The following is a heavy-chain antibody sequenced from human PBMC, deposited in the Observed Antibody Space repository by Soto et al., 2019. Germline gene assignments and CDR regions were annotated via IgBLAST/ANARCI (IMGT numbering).Heavy chain of an antibody. CDR3: ARGKQWLVTNPDAFDI. J-gene: IGHJ3*02. V-gene: IGHV1-8*01. D-gene: IGHD6-19*01. Sequence: GASVKVSCKASGYTFTSYDINWVRQATGQGLEWMGWMNPNSGNTGYAQKFQGRVTMTRNTSISTAYMELSSLRSEDTAVYYCARGKQWLVTNPDAFDIWGQGTMVTVSS. CDR1: GYTFTSYD. CDR2: MNPNSGNT.